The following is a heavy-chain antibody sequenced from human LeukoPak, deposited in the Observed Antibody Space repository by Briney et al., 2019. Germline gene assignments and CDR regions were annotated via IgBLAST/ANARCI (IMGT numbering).Heavy chain of an antibody. CDR3: ARDRQLTIFGEVPWFDP. Sequence: GASVKVSCKASGYTFTSYGISWVRQAPGQGLEWMGWISAYNGNTNYAQKLQGRVTMTTDTSTSTAYMELRSLRSDDTAVYYCARDRQLTIFGEVPWFDPWGQGTLVTVSS. D-gene: IGHD3-3*01. J-gene: IGHJ5*02. V-gene: IGHV1-18*01. CDR1: GYTFTSYG. CDR2: ISAYNGNT.